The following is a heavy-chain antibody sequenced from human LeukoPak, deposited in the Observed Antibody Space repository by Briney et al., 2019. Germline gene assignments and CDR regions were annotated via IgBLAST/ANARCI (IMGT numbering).Heavy chain of an antibody. CDR1: GLTVSSNY. Sequence: GGSLRLSCAASGLTVSSNYMSWVRQAPGKGLEWVSVIYSGGSTYYADSVKGRFTISRDNSKNTLYLQMNSLRAEDTAVYYCAXXXIAAAAHFDYWGQGTLVTVSS. CDR2: IYSGGST. J-gene: IGHJ4*02. CDR3: AXXXIAAAAHFDY. D-gene: IGHD6-13*01. V-gene: IGHV3-53*01.